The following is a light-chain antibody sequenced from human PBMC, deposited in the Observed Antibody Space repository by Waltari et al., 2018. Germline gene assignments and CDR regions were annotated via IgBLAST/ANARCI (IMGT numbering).Light chain of an antibody. CDR3: QQRSNWPMT. CDR2: DAT. J-gene: IGKJ4*01. CDR1: QGVSMY. Sequence: EVVLTQSPATLSLSPGDTATLSYRASQGVSMYLAWYQHRPGQGPRLLIYDATNRATGIPARFGGSGSGTDFTLTISSLDPEDFAVYFCQQRSNWPMTFGGGTKVEIK. V-gene: IGKV3-11*01.